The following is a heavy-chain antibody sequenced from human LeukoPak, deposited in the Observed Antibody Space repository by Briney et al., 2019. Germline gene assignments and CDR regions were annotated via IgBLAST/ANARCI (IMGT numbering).Heavy chain of an antibody. D-gene: IGHD1-14*01. CDR1: GFTFSSYA. Sequence: PGGSLRLSCAASGFTFSSYAMSWVRQVPGRGLEWLARSRNKANSYTTKYAASVEGRFTISRDDSKNSLYLQMNSLKIEDTAVYYCVRGYRGFDIWGQGTMVTVSS. J-gene: IGHJ3*02. V-gene: IGHV3-72*01. CDR2: SRNKANSYTT. CDR3: VRGYRGFDI.